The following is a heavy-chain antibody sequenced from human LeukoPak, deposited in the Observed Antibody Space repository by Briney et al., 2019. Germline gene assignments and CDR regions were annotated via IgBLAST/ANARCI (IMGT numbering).Heavy chain of an antibody. Sequence: KPGGSLRLSCAASGFTFSSYGMNWVRQAPGKGLEWVSSISSSSSYIYYADSVKGRFTISRDNAKNSLYLQMNSLRAEDTAVYYCAREQQDYGSGNDAFDIWGQGTMVTVSS. CDR1: GFTFSSYG. J-gene: IGHJ3*02. D-gene: IGHD3-10*01. CDR3: AREQQDYGSGNDAFDI. V-gene: IGHV3-21*01. CDR2: ISSSSSYI.